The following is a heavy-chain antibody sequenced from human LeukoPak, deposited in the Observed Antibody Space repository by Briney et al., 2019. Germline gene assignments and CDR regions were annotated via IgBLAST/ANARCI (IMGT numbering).Heavy chain of an antibody. CDR1: GGSISSGDYY. CDR2: IYYSGST. D-gene: IGHD1-26*01. J-gene: IGHJ4*02. CDR3: ARWELQTDGGFDY. V-gene: IGHV4-30-4*01. Sequence: SETLSPTCTVSGGSISSGDYYWSWIRQPPGKGLEWIGYIYYSGSTYYNPSLKSRVTISLDTSKNQFSLKPSSVTAADTAVYYCARWELQTDGGFDYWGQGTLVTVSS.